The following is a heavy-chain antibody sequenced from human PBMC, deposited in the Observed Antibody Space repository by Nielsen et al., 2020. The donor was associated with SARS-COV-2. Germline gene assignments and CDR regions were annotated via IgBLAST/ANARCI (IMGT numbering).Heavy chain of an antibody. J-gene: IGHJ6*02. CDR2: ISYDGSNK. V-gene: IGHV3-30-3*01. CDR3: ARPQDAEYYDSSGGMDV. Sequence: LSLTCAASGFTFSSYAMHWVRQAPGKGLEWVAVISYDGSNKYYADSVKGRFTISRDNSKNTLYLQMNSLRAEGTAVYYCARPQDAEYYDSSGGMDVWGQGTTVTVSS. CDR1: GFTFSSYA. D-gene: IGHD3-22*01.